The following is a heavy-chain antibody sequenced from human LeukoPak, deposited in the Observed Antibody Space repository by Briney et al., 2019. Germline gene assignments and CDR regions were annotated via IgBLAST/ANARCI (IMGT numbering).Heavy chain of an antibody. Sequence: SETLSLTCTVSGGSISSYYWSWIRQPAGKGLEWIGRIYTSGSTNYNPSLKSRVTMPVDTSKNQFSLKLSSVTAADTAVYYCARVKWELLDWYFDLWGRGTLVTVSS. J-gene: IGHJ2*01. D-gene: IGHD1-26*01. CDR1: GGSISSYY. V-gene: IGHV4-4*07. CDR2: IYTSGST. CDR3: ARVKWELLDWYFDL.